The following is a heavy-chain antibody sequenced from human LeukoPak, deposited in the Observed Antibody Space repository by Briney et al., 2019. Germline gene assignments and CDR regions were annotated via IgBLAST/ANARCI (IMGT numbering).Heavy chain of an antibody. J-gene: IGHJ6*02. CDR3: TRDLWSLDV. CDR1: GGSISSGGYS. Sequence: SQTLSLTCAVSGGSISSGGYSWSWIRQPPGKGLEWIGYIYYSGSTNYNPSLKSRVTISVDTSKNQFSLKLTSVTAADTAVYYCTRDLWSLDVWGQGTTVTVSS. D-gene: IGHD2-21*01. V-gene: IGHV4-30-4*07. CDR2: IYYSGST.